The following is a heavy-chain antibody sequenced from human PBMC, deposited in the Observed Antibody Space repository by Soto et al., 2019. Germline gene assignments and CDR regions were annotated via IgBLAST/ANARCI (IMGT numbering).Heavy chain of an antibody. CDR2: IIPIFGTA. J-gene: IGHJ4*02. V-gene: IGHV1-69*13. D-gene: IGHD3-22*01. CDR3: ARVPYYYDSSGYFPWDY. Sequence: SVKVSCKASGGTFSSYAISWVRQAPGQGLEWMGGIIPIFGTANYAQKFQGRVTITADESTSTAYMELSSLRSEDTAVYYCARVPYYYDSSGYFPWDYWGQGTLVTVSS. CDR1: GGTFSSYA.